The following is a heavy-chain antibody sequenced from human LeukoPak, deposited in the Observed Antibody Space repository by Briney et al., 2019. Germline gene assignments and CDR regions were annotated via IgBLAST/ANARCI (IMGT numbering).Heavy chain of an antibody. CDR2: IYYSGST. J-gene: IGHJ4*02. Sequence: SETLSLTCTVSGSSISSSSYYWGWIRQPPGKGLEWIGSIYYSGSTYYNPSLKSRVTISVDTSKNQFSLKLSSVTAADTAVYYCARHDGAGDYVSGYWGQGTLVTVSS. V-gene: IGHV4-39*01. CDR3: ARHDGAGDYVSGY. D-gene: IGHD4-17*01. CDR1: GSSISSSSYY.